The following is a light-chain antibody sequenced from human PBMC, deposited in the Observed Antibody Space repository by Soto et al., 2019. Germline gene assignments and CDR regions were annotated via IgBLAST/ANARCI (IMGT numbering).Light chain of an antibody. Sequence: QSALTQPASVSGSPGQSVTISCTGTNSDVGAYNFVSWYQQHPGKAPQVMIYEVSNRPSWISNRFSAYKSGNTASLTTSGVPADDGDDYYCSSYTSSSANVIFGRGTKVTVL. CDR2: EVS. CDR1: NSDVGAYNF. J-gene: IGLJ2*01. V-gene: IGLV2-14*01. CDR3: SSYTSSSANVI.